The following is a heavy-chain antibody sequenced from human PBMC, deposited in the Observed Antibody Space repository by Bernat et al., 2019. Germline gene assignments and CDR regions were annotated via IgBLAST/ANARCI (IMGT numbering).Heavy chain of an antibody. Sequence: QVQLVQSGAEVKKPGASVKVSCKASGYTFTSYYMHWVRQAPGQGLEWMGIINPSGGSTSYAQKFQGRVTMTRETSTSAGYMEPSSLRFEETAGDYWASTLLVVPAAMGWVDPWGQGTLVTVSS. V-gene: IGHV1-46*03. D-gene: IGHD2-2*01. CDR1: GYTFTSYY. CDR3: ASTLLVVPAAMGWVDP. CDR2: INPSGGST. J-gene: IGHJ5*02.